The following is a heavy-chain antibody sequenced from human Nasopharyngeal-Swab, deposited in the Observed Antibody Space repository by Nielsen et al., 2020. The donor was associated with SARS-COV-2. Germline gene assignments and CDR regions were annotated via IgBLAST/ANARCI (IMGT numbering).Heavy chain of an antibody. CDR3: ARDGTGTTRKNGWFDP. CDR1: GFTVSRKY. Sequence: GESLKIPCAAPGFTVSRKYMRWGRQAPGKGLEWVSVIYSGGSTYYAGSVKGRFTISRDNSKNTLYLQMNSLRAEDTAVYYCARDGTGTTRKNGWFDPWGQGTLVTVSS. D-gene: IGHD1-1*01. J-gene: IGHJ5*02. CDR2: IYSGGST. V-gene: IGHV3-66*01.